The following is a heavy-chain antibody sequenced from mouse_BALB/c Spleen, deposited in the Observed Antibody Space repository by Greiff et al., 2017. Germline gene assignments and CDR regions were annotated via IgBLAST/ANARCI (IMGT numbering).Heavy chain of an antibody. J-gene: IGHJ4*01. Sequence: VQLQQSGAELAKPGASVKMSCKASGYTFTSYWMHWVKQRPGQGLEWIGYINPSTGYTEYNQKFKDKATLTADKSSSTAYMQLSSLTSEDSAVYYCARGGLLRGGTYAMDYWGQGTSVTVSS. CDR1: GYTFTSYW. V-gene: IGHV1-7*01. CDR2: INPSTGYT. CDR3: ARGGLLRGGTYAMDY. D-gene: IGHD2-3*01.